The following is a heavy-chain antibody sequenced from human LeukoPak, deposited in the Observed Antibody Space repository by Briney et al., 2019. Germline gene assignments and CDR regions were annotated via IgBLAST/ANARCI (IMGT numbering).Heavy chain of an antibody. CDR1: GYSFTSYW. V-gene: IGHV5-51*01. CDR2: IYPGDSDT. Sequence: LKIXCEXSGYSFTSYWIGWVRPMPGKGLEWMGIIYPGDSDTRYSPSFQGQVTISADKSISTAYLQWSSLKASDTAMYYCAISLYAIDAFDIWGQGTMVTVSS. D-gene: IGHD2-8*01. CDR3: AISLYAIDAFDI. J-gene: IGHJ3*02.